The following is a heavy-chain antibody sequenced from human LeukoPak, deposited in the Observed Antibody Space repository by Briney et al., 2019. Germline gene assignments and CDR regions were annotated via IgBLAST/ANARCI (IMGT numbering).Heavy chain of an antibody. CDR3: ARDWEGPLGYFDY. V-gene: IGHV3-21*01. CDR2: ISSSSSYI. CDR1: GFTFSSYT. J-gene: IGHJ4*02. D-gene: IGHD1-26*01. Sequence: GGSLTLSCAASGFTFSSYTMNWVRQAPGKGLEWVSSISSSSSYIYYADSVKGRFTISRDNAKNSLNLQMNSLRAEDTAVYYCARDWEGPLGYFDYWGQGTLVTVSS.